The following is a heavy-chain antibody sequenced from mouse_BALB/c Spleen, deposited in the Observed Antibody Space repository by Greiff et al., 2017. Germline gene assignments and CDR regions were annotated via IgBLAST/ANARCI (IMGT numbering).Heavy chain of an antibody. CDR3: ARKDYRYGFAY. D-gene: IGHD2-14*01. CDR1: GFNIKDYY. CDR2: IDPENGNT. J-gene: IGHJ3*01. V-gene: IGHV14-1*02. Sequence: EVQVVESGAELVRPGALVKLSCKASGFNIKDYYMHWVKQRPEQGLEWIGWIDPENGNTIYDPKFQGKASITADTSSNTAYLQLSSLTSEDTAVYYCARKDYRYGFAYWGQGTLVTVSA.